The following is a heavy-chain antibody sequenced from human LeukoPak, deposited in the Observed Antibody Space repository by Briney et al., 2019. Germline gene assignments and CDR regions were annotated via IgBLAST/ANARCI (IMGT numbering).Heavy chain of an antibody. CDR3: ARRNYYASSWYFDL. D-gene: IGHD3-10*01. V-gene: IGHV4-30-4*08. CDR2: IYSSGST. CDR1: GGSIRSGDYY. Sequence: PSQTLSLTCTVSGGSIRSGDYYWSWSRQPPGKGLECIGYIYSSGSTYYSPSLKSRIAMSIDTSKNQFSLKLSSVTAADTATYYCARRNYYASSWYFDLWGRGTLVTVSS. J-gene: IGHJ2*01.